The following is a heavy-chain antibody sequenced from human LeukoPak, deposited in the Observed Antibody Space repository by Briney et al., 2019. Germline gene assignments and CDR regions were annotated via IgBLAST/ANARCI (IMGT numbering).Heavy chain of an antibody. V-gene: IGHV1-8*01. CDR1: GYTFTSYD. CDR2: MNPNSGNT. CDR3: SIVVVAATRPFDY. D-gene: IGHD2-15*01. Sequence: GASVKVSCKASGYTFTSYDINWVRQATGQGLEWMGWMNPNSGNTGYAQKFQGRVTMTRNTSISTAYMELSSLRSEDTAVYYCSIVVVAATRPFDYWGQGTLVTASP. J-gene: IGHJ4*02.